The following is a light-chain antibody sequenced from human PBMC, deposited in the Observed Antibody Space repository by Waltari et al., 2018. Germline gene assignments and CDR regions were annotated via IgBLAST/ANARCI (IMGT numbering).Light chain of an antibody. CDR2: ATS. J-gene: IGKJ4*02. V-gene: IGKV1-27*01. Sequence: DIQMTQSPSSLSASLGDRLTITCRASQGISKYLAWYQQRPGKIPKLLIYATSTLQSGVPSLFSGSGSGTDFTLTISALQPEDVATYYCQKYNSAPLTCGGGTKVEIK. CDR1: QGISKY. CDR3: QKYNSAPLT.